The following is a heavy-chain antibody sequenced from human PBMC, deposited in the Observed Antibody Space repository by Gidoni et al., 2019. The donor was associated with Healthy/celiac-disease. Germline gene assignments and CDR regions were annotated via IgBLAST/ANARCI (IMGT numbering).Heavy chain of an antibody. CDR3: ARDQGDPITGTTTDAFDI. D-gene: IGHD1-7*01. Sequence: QVQLVESGGGVVQPGRSLRPSCAASGFTFSSDGRHWVRQAPGKGLEWVAVIWYDGSNKYYADSVKGRFTISRDNSKNTLYLQMNSLRAEDTAVYYCARDQGDPITGTTTDAFDIWGQGTMVTVSS. J-gene: IGHJ3*02. CDR1: GFTFSSDG. V-gene: IGHV3-33*01. CDR2: IWYDGSNK.